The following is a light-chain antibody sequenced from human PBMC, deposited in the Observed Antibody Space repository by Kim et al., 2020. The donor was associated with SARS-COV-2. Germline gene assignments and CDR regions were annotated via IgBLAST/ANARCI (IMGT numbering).Light chain of an antibody. CDR3: QSYDSSLSGWV. V-gene: IGLV1-40*01. J-gene: IGLJ3*02. CDR2: VNS. CDR1: SSNIGAGYD. Sequence: QGVTIACTGSSSNIGAGYDVHWYQQLPGTAPKLLIYVNSNRPSGVPDRFSGSKSGTSASLAITGLQAEDEADYYCQSYDSSLSGWVFGGGTQLTVL.